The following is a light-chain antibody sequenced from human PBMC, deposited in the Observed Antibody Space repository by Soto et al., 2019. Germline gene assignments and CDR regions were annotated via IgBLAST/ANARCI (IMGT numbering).Light chain of an antibody. Sequence: QSVLTQAASGSGAPGRSISISCSGTSSDIGSYNHVAWYQQFPGKSPKLMIYAVSDRPPGVSDRFSGSKSGITASLTISGLQTEDEADYYCISYTDRQSYLFGTGTKVTVL. J-gene: IGLJ1*01. V-gene: IGLV2-14*03. CDR1: SSDIGSYNH. CDR2: AVS. CDR3: ISYTDRQSYL.